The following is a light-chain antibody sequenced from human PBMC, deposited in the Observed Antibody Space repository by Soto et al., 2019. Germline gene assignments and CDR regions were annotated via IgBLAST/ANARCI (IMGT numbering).Light chain of an antibody. J-gene: IGLJ3*02. CDR1: SSNIGNNY. V-gene: IGLV1-51*01. CDR2: DNN. CDR3: GTWDSSLSANWV. Sequence: QSVLTQPPSGSAAPGQKVTISCFGSSSNIGNNYVSWYQQLPGTAPKLLIYDNNKRPSGIPDRFSGSKSGTSATLGITGLQTGDEADYYCGTWDSSLSANWVFGGGTKVTVL.